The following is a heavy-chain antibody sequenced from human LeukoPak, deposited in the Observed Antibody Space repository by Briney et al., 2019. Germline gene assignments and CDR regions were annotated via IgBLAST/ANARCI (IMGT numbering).Heavy chain of an antibody. CDR2: INPSGGST. D-gene: IGHD2-15*01. V-gene: IGHV1-46*01. CDR1: GYTFTSYY. J-gene: IGHJ4*02. Sequence: ASVKVSCKASGYTFTSYYIHWVRQAPGQGLEWMGIINPSGGSTSYAQKFQGRVTMTRDTSVSTVYMELSSLRSEDTAVYYCARDPHGRYYFDYWGQGTLVTVSS. CDR3: ARDPHGRYYFDY.